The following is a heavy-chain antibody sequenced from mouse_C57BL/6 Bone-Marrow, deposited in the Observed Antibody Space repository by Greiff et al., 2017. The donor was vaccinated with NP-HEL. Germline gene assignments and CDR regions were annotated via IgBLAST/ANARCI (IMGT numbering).Heavy chain of an antibody. D-gene: IGHD2-12*01. CDR2: INYDGSST. Sequence: EVHLVESEGGLVQPGSSMKLSCTASGFTFSDYYMAWVRQVPEKVLEWVANINYDGSSTYYLDSLKSRFIISRDNAKNLLYLQMSSLKSEDTATYYCAREGRYSSYYFDYRGQGTTLTVSS. CDR1: GFTFSDYY. CDR3: AREGRYSSYYFDY. J-gene: IGHJ2*01. V-gene: IGHV5-16*01.